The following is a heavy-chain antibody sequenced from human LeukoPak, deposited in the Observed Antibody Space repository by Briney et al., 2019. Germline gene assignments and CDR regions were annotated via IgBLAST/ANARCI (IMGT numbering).Heavy chain of an antibody. D-gene: IGHD3-3*01. J-gene: IGHJ4*02. CDR2: ISYDGSNK. CDR3: ARDLADFWSGYYLH. CDR1: GGTFSSYA. V-gene: IGHV3-30-3*01. Sequence: SCKASGGTFSSYAMHWVRQAPGKGLEWVAVISYDGSNKYYADSVKGRFTISRDNSKNTLYLQMNSLRAEDTAVYYCARDLADFWSGYYLHWGQGTLVTVSS.